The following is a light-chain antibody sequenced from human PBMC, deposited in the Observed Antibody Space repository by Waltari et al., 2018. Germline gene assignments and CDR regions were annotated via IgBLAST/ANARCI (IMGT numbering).Light chain of an antibody. CDR2: AAS. CDR1: QSVRGS. Sequence: EIVLPQSPGTLSLSPGERATLSCRASQSVRGSLAWYQQKAGQAPRLLIYAASSRATGIPDRFSGSGSGTDFSLTISRLEPEDFAVYYCQHYVRLPATFGQGTKVEIK. J-gene: IGKJ1*01. V-gene: IGKV3-20*01. CDR3: QHYVRLPAT.